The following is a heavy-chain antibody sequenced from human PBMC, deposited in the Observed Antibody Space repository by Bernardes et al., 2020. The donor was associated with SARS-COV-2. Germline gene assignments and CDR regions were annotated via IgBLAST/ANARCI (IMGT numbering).Heavy chain of an antibody. J-gene: IGHJ4*02. V-gene: IGHV3-53*04. Sequence: GGSLRLSRATSGFTLSGTYMAWVRQAPGKGPEWVSAISSGGDADYEDSVKGRFIISRHDSKNTLSLQMNSLRAEDTAVYYCARLRYFDWSQFDYWGRGTLVTVSS. CDR3: ARLRYFDWSQFDY. D-gene: IGHD3-9*01. CDR1: GFTLSGTY. CDR2: ISSGGDA.